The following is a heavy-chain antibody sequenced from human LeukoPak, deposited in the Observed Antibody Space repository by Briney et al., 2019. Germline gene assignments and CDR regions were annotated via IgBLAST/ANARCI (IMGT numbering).Heavy chain of an antibody. V-gene: IGHV4-34*01. CDR2: INHRGDT. D-gene: IGHD5-24*01. CDR1: GGSFSGYD. CDR3: ARGRDPF. J-gene: IGHJ4*02. Sequence: SETVSLTCAVYGGSFSGYDLNWIRQPPGKGLEWIGQINHRGDTDYNPSRKSRVTISVDTSKSQFSLKVTSMNAADTPVYYCARGRDPFWGQGTLVTVSS.